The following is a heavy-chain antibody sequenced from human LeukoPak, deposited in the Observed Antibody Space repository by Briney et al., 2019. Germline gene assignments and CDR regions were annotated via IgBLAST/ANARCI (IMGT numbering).Heavy chain of an antibody. D-gene: IGHD1-26*01. CDR2: IYYSGTT. J-gene: IGHJ3*02. V-gene: IGHV4-31*03. CDR3: ASDSLGTGSYSAFDI. CDR1: GGSISSGGYY. Sequence: SQTLPLTCTVSGGSISSGGYYWSWIRQHPGKGLEWIGYIYYSGTTYYNPSLKSRVTISVDTSKNKFSLKLSSVTAADTAVYYCASDSLGTGSYSAFDIWGQGTMVTVSS.